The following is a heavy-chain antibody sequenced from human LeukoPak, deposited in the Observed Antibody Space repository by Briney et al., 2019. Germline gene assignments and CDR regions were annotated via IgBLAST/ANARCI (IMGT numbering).Heavy chain of an antibody. D-gene: IGHD6-13*01. J-gene: IGHJ5*02. CDR1: GFTFSSYG. Sequence: GSLRLSCAASGFTFSSYGMHWVRQAPGKGLEWVAVISYDGSNKYYADSVKGRFTISRDNSKNTLYLQMNSLRAEDTAVYYCAKDLTAAAANGNWFNPWGQGTLVTVSS. V-gene: IGHV3-30*18. CDR2: ISYDGSNK. CDR3: AKDLTAAAANGNWFNP.